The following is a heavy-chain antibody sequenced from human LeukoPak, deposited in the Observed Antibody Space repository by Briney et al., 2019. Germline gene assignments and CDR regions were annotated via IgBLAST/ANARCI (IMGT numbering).Heavy chain of an antibody. D-gene: IGHD4-17*01. V-gene: IGHV4-31*03. CDR1: GGSISSDAYY. CDR3: ARESGGYGDYQH. CDR2: IYDSGTT. Sequence: SETLSLTCTVSGGSISSDAYYWTWIRQFSGKGLEWIGYIYDSGTTYYNPSLKSRVTISLDKSKNEFSLKLSSVTAADTAVYYCARESGGYGDYQHWGQGTLVTVSS. J-gene: IGHJ4*02.